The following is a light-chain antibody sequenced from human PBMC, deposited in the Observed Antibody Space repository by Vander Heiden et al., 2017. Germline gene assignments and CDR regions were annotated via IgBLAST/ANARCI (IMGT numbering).Light chain of an antibody. Sequence: ELEMTQYQDTLSVSPGEGASLSCWASQSVGSQLAWYQQKPGQAPRLLIYGTSTSAAGVPARFSVSGSGTHFTLTIASLQSLDFAVYYCQQYERWPLTFGGGTKVEIK. J-gene: IGKJ4*02. CDR1: QSVGSQ. V-gene: IGKV3-15*01. CDR3: QQYERWPLT. CDR2: GTS.